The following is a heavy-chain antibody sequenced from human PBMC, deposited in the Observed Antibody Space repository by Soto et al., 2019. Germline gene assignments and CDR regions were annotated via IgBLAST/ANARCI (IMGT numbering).Heavy chain of an antibody. D-gene: IGHD3-10*01. J-gene: IGHJ2*01. CDR1: GYAHSYYG. CDR2: ISISSRNK. CDR3: SRSYNGGSYWSFDF. Sequence: SVTVSRRPSGYAHSYYGSTCVRLDPGQGLEWMGWISISSRNKHFEESLQGRVTMTSAKQRTAYLDLWRLSSEDSAMYYCSRSYNGGSYWSFDFWGRGTQVTVSS. V-gene: IGHV1-18*04.